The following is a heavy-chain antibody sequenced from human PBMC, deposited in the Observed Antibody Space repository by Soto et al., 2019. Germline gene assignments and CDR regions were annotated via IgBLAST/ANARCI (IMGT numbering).Heavy chain of an antibody. V-gene: IGHV4-4*02. CDR2: IYHSGST. CDR3: ARVGYSGYDSNPNFDY. D-gene: IGHD5-12*01. J-gene: IGHJ4*02. Sequence: SETLSLTCAVSGGSISSSNWWSWVRQPPGKGLEWIGEIYHSGSTNYNPSLKSRVTISVDKSKNQFSLKLSSVTAADTSVYYCARVGYSGYDSNPNFDYWGQGTLVTVTS. CDR1: GGSISSSNW.